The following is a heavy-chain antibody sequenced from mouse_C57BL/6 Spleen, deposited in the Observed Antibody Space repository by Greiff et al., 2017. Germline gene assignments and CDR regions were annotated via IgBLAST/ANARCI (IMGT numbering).Heavy chain of an antibody. CDR2: INPNNGGT. Sequence: VQLQQSGPELVKPGASVKISCKASGYTFTDYYMNWVKQSHGKSLEWIGDINPNNGGTSYNQQFKGKATLTVDKSSSTAYMELRSLTSEDSAVYDCAREGRNDYGSSYYAMDYWGQGTSVTVSS. J-gene: IGHJ4*01. D-gene: IGHD1-1*01. V-gene: IGHV1-26*01. CDR1: GYTFTDYY. CDR3: AREGRNDYGSSYYAMDY.